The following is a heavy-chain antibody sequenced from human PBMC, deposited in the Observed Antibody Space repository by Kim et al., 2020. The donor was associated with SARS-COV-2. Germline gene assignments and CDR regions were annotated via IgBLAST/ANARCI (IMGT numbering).Heavy chain of an antibody. CDR2: IYYSGST. CDR1: GGSISSSSYY. D-gene: IGHD6-13*01. J-gene: IGHJ6*02. Sequence: SETLSLTCTVSGGSISSSSYYWGWIRQPPGKGLEWIGSIYYSGSTYYNPSLKSRVTISVDTSKNQFYLKLSSVTAADTAVYYCASQAAAGPKNYYYYYGMDVWGQGTTVTVSS. CDR3: ASQAAAGPKNYYYYYGMDV. V-gene: IGHV4-39*01.